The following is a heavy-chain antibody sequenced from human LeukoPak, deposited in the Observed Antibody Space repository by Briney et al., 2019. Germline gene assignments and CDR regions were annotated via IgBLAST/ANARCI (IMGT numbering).Heavy chain of an antibody. CDR1: GYSISSGYY. D-gene: IGHD5-24*01. Sequence: SGTLSLTCAVTGYSISSGYYWGWIRQPPGKGLEWIGSIYHSGSTYYNPSLKSRVTISVDTSKNQFSLKLSSVTAADTAVYYCATPSRDGYNNDASDICGQGTMVTVSS. CDR3: ATPSRDGYNNDASDI. CDR2: IYHSGST. J-gene: IGHJ3*02. V-gene: IGHV4-38-2*01.